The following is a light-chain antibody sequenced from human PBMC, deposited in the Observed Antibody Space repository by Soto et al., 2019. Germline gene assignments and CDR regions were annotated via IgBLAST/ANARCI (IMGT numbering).Light chain of an antibody. J-gene: IGKJ1*01. CDR1: QSLSNDY. CDR3: KQYGSSPQT. CDR2: SAS. V-gene: IGKV3-20*01. Sequence: DIVLTQSPGTLSLSPGERATLSCRASQSLSNDYLAWYQLKPGQAPRLLIYSASSRATGIPDRFTGSGSGTDFSLTISRLEPEDFAVYYCKQYGSSPQTFGQGTKVDIK.